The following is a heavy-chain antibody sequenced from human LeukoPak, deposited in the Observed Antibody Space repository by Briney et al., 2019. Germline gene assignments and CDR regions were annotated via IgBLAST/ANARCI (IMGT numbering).Heavy chain of an antibody. J-gene: IGHJ4*02. CDR3: AGGPTTVTPASSDFDY. CDR1: GGSISSGDKY. Sequence: SETLSLTCTVSGGSISSGDKYWSWIRQHPEKGLEWIGYIYYSWSTYYNPSLRSRVSMSVDTSKNQFSLKLNSVTAADTAVYYCAGGPTTVTPASSDFDYWGQGTLVTVSS. CDR2: IYYSWST. V-gene: IGHV4-31*03. D-gene: IGHD4-17*01.